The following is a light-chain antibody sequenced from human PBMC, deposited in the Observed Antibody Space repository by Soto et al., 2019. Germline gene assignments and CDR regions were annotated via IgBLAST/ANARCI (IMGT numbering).Light chain of an antibody. CDR1: RYDVGTYNY. Sequence: QSVLAQPASVSGSPGQSITISCTGTRYDVGTYNYVSWYQHHPGQAPKLIIYDVGSRPSGVSQRFSGSKSGITASLAISGPQAEEEVYFYATSKTGAPPFSFVYGTGPKAPVL. CDR3: TSKTGAPPFSFV. J-gene: IGLJ1*01. V-gene: IGLV2-14*03. CDR2: DVG.